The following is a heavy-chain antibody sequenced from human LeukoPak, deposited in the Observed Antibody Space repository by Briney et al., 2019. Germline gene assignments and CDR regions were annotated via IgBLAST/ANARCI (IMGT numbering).Heavy chain of an antibody. D-gene: IGHD3-22*01. CDR1: GFTISSYA. Sequence: GGSLRLSCAAAGFTISSYAMRWVRQAPGKGLEWVSAISGSGGSTYYADSVKGRFTISRDKSKNTLYLQMNSLRAEDTAVYYCAKAPIADDAFDIWGQGTMATVSS. J-gene: IGHJ3*02. CDR3: AKAPIADDAFDI. V-gene: IGHV3-23*01. CDR2: ISGSGGST.